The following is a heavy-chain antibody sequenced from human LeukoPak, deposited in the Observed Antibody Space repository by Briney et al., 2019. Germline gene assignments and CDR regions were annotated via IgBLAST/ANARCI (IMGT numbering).Heavy chain of an antibody. CDR2: IYHSGST. D-gene: IGHD1-26*01. V-gene: IGHV4-4*02. J-gene: IGHJ6*02. Sequence: SETLSLTCAVSGGSISSSNWWSWVRQPPGKGLEWIGEIYHSGSTNYNPSLKSRVTISVDKSKNQFSLKLSSVTAADTAVYYCARLVRVGATTDYYYGMDVWGQGTTVTVSS. CDR3: ARLVRVGATTDYYYGMDV. CDR1: GGSISSSNW.